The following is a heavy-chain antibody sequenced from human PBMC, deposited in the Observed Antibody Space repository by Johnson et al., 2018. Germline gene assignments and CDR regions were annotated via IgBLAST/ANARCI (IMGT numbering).Heavy chain of an antibody. D-gene: IGHD2/OR15-2a*01. J-gene: IGHJ4*02. CDR2: ITWNSGSI. CDR3: AKDISTSGSCFDY. Sequence: VQLVQSGGGLVQXGRSXILXPAASGFTFDDYAMHWVRQAPGKGLEWVSGITWNSGSIGFADSVKGRFTISRANAKRSLYLQITSLRAEDTAFYYCAKDISTSGSCFDYWGQGTLVTVSS. CDR1: GFTFDDYA. V-gene: IGHV3-9*01.